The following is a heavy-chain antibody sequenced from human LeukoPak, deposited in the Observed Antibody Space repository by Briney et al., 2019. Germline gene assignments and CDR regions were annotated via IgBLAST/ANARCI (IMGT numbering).Heavy chain of an antibody. CDR2: INHSGST. CDR1: GGSFSGYY. Sequence: PSETLSLTCAVYGGSFSGYYWSWIRQPPGKWLEWIGEINHSGSTNYNPSLKSRVTISVDTSKNQFSLKLSSVTAADTAVYYCARPQGYDILTGYPRSLWYFDYWGQGTLVTVSS. J-gene: IGHJ4*02. CDR3: ARPQGYDILTGYPRSLWYFDY. V-gene: IGHV4-34*01. D-gene: IGHD3-9*01.